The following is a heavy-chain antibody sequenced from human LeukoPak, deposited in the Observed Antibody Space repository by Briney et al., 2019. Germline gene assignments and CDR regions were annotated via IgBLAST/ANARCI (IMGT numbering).Heavy chain of an antibody. J-gene: IGHJ4*02. D-gene: IGHD6-13*01. Sequence: ASVKVSCTASGYTFTSYDINWVRQAPGQGLEWMGWMNPNSGNTGYAQKFQGRVTMTRNTSISTAYMELSSLRSEDTAVYYCARGRRAAAGDYWGQGTLVTVSS. CDR3: ARGRRAAAGDY. CDR2: MNPNSGNT. V-gene: IGHV1-8*01. CDR1: GYTFTSYD.